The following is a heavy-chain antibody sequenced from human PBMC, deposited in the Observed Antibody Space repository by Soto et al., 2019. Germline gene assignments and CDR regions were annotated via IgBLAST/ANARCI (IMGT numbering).Heavy chain of an antibody. J-gene: IGHJ4*02. Sequence: QVQLVESGGGMVNPGGSLRLSCAASGFTFSDYYMSWIRQAPGKGLEWVSYISSSSSYTNYADSVKGRFTISRDNAKNSLYLQMNSLRAEDTAVYYCARKECLSYYDSSGYCYFDYWGQGTLVTVSS. D-gene: IGHD3-22*01. CDR1: GFTFSDYY. V-gene: IGHV3-11*06. CDR3: ARKECLSYYDSSGYCYFDY. CDR2: ISSSSSYT.